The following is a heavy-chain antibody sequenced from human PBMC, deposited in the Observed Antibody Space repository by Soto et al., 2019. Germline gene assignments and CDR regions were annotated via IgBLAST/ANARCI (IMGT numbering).Heavy chain of an antibody. D-gene: IGHD2-21*01. V-gene: IGHV3-74*01. CDR1: GFTFSSNW. Sequence: EVQLVESGGDLVQPGGSLRLSCEASGFTFSSNWMHWVRQGPGKGLVWVSRMNPDGSTRGYADSVKGRFTISSDNARNTVFLQMSSLRAEDTAVYYCARGGEVGAGQYYLDDSWGQGTLVTVSS. CDR3: ARGGEVGAGQYYLDDS. J-gene: IGHJ4*02. CDR2: MNPDGSTR.